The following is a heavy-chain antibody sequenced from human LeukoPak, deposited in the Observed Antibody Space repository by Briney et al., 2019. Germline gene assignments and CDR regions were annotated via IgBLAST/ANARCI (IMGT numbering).Heavy chain of an antibody. J-gene: IGHJ4*02. V-gene: IGHV1-8*01. D-gene: IGHD3-10*01. CDR2: MNPNSGNT. Sequence: ASVKVSCKASGHTFADYDINWVRQATGQGLEWMGWMNPNSGNTGYAQKFQGRVTMTRNTSISTAYMELSSLRSEDTAVYYCARAKWFGELLSYFDYWGQGTLVTVSS. CDR3: ARAKWFGELLSYFDY. CDR1: GHTFADYD.